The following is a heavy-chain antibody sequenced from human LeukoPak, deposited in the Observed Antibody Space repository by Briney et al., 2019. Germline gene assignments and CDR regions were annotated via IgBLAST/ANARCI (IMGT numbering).Heavy chain of an antibody. CDR2: INSDGSSA. CDR1: GFPFISYW. J-gene: IGHJ1*01. D-gene: IGHD3-22*01. V-gene: IGHV3-74*01. Sequence: GSLRRSCAASGFPFISYWMHWVRQAPGEGLVWVSRINSDGSSASYADSVKVRFTISRANAKNTLYLQMISLRAEDTAVYYCARPYSSGYYSEYFQHWGQGTLVTVSS. CDR3: ARPYSSGYYSEYFQH.